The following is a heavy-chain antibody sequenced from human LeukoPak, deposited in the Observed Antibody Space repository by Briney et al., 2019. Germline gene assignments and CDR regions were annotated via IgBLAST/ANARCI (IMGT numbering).Heavy chain of an antibody. CDR1: GFTLCGYS. CDR3: ASFPPLIKGVFPTIAASEVDFDY. CDR2: ISSSSSTI. J-gene: IGHJ4*02. Sequence: PGGSLRLSCAASGFTLCGYSMKWVRQAPGKGLEWVSYISSSSSTIYYADSVKGRFTISRDNAKNSLYLQMNSLRAEDTAVYYCASFPPLIKGVFPTIAASEVDFDYWGQGTLVTVSS. V-gene: IGHV3-48*04. D-gene: IGHD6-13*01.